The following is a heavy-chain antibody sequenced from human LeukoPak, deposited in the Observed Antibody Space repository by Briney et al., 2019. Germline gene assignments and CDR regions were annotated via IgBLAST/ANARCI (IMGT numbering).Heavy chain of an antibody. CDR3: ARVKQSGYFNWFDP. V-gene: IGHV1-18*01. Sequence: ASVKVSCKASGYTFTSYGLSWVRQAPGQGLEWMGWISAYNGNTNYAQKLQGRVTMTTDTSTSTAYMELRSLRSDDTAVYYCARVKQSGYFNWFDPWGQGTLVTVSS. J-gene: IGHJ5*02. CDR2: ISAYNGNT. D-gene: IGHD3-22*01. CDR1: GYTFTSYG.